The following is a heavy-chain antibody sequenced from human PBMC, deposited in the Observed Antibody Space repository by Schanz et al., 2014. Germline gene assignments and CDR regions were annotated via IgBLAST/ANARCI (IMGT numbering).Heavy chain of an antibody. CDR1: GFTLNNAW. V-gene: IGHV3-15*01. Sequence: EVQLVESGGGLVKPGGSLRLSCATSGFTLNNAWMNWVRQAPGKGLQWVARIKSKTDGGTRDYAAPVKGRFTISTDDSKNTVYLQMNSLRAEDAALYYCARDRRNADLDYWGQGTLVTVSS. J-gene: IGHJ4*02. D-gene: IGHD1-1*01. CDR3: ARDRRNADLDY. CDR2: IKSKTDGGTR.